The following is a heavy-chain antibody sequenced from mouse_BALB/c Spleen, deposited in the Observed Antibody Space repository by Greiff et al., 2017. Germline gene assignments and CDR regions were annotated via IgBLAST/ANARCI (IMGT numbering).Heavy chain of an antibody. CDR2: IDPFNGGT. CDR1: GYSFTSYY. D-gene: IGHD2-14*01. Sequence: EVQLQQSGPELMKPGASVKISCKASGYSFTSYYMHWVKQSHGKSLEWIGYIDPFNGGTSYNQKFKGKATLTVDKSSSTAYMHLSSLTSEDSAVYYCARSHYRYDWYFDVWGAGTTVTVSS. J-gene: IGHJ1*01. V-gene: IGHV1-28*01. CDR3: ARSHYRYDWYFDV.